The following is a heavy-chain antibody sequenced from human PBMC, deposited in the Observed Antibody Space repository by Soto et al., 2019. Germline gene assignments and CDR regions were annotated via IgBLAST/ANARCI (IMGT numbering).Heavy chain of an antibody. J-gene: IGHJ4*02. V-gene: IGHV3-33*01. CDR1: VFTFSNYG. CDR3: ARDPSHGSGSYLDY. D-gene: IGHD3-10*01. CDR2: IWYDGSNK. Sequence: SLRLSCAASVFTFSNYGMHWVRQAPGKGLEWVAVIWYDGSNKYYADSVKGRFTISRDNSKNTLYVQMNSLRAEDTAVYYCARDPSHGSGSYLDYWGQGTLVTVSS.